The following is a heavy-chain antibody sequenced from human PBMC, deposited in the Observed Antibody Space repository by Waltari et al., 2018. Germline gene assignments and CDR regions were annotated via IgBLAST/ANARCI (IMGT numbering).Heavy chain of an antibody. CDR1: GYTFTSYH. CDR3: VRDLARAPHSRTMY. J-gene: IGHJ4*02. CDR2: LHPNSGRA. Sequence: QVQLVQTGAEVKKPGAAVTVSCKASGYTFTSYHLHWVRQTPGQGLEWMGRLHPNSGRADYEQHFEGRVTMTRDTSLSTAYMELSGLRSDDTAVYYCVRDLARAPHSRTMYWGQGTLVTVSS. V-gene: IGHV1-2*06. D-gene: IGHD3-3*01.